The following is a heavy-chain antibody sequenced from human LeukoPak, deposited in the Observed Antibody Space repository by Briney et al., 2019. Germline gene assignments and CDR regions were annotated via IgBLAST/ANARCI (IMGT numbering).Heavy chain of an antibody. CDR2: ISSSGSTI. CDR1: GFTFSDYY. V-gene: IGHV3-11*01. D-gene: IGHD2-15*01. Sequence: GGSLRLSCAASGFTFSDYYMSWIRQAPGKGLEWVSYISSSGSTIYYADSVKGRFTISRDNAKNSLYLQMNSLRAEDTAVYYCARVPHCSGGSCYPGVVDYWGQGTLVTVSS. CDR3: ARVPHCSGGSCYPGVVDY. J-gene: IGHJ4*02.